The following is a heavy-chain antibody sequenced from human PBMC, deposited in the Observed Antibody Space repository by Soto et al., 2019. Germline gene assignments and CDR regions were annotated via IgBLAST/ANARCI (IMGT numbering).Heavy chain of an antibody. J-gene: IGHJ6*03. Sequence: GGSLRLSCAASGFSFSYVWMNWVRQAPGKGLEWVSAISGSGGSTYYADSVKGRFTISRDNSKNTLYLQMNSLRAEDTAVYYCAKSTVTTLSYYMDVWGKGTTVTVSS. V-gene: IGHV3-23*01. CDR2: ISGSGGST. D-gene: IGHD4-17*01. CDR3: AKSTVTTLSYYMDV. CDR1: GFSFSYV.